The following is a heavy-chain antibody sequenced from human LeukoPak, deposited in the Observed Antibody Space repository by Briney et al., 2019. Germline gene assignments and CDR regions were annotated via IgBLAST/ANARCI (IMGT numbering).Heavy chain of an antibody. V-gene: IGHV3-7*01. CDR3: AKRVTYSSAWYYFDY. J-gene: IGHJ4*02. CDR2: IKQDGSEK. D-gene: IGHD6-19*01. Sequence: GGSLRLSCAASGFTFSSYWMSWVRQAPGKGLEWVANIKQDGSEKYYVDSVKGRFTISRGNAKNSLYLQMNSLRAEDTAVYYCAKRVTYSSAWYYFDYWGQGTLVTVSS. CDR1: GFTFSSYW.